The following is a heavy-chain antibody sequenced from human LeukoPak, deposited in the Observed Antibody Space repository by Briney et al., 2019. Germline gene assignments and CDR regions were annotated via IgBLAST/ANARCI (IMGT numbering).Heavy chain of an antibody. J-gene: IGHJ5*01. CDR2: VYPGDSNT. V-gene: IGHV5-51*01. CDR3: VRTPTCSSGTCYPNWFDS. CDR1: GYSFTNNW. Sequence: GESLKISCQGSGYSFTNNWIGWVRQMPGKGLEWMAIVYPGDSNTKYSPSFQGQVTISADESISTAYLQWSRLKASDTAMYYCVRTPTCSSGTCYPNWFDSWGQGTLVTVSS. D-gene: IGHD2-15*01.